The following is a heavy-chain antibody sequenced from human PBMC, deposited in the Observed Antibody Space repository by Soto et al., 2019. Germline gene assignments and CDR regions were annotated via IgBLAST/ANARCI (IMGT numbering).Heavy chain of an antibody. Sequence: QITLKESGPTLVRPPQTLTLTCTFSGFSLTSGVGVGWIRQPPGKALEWLALIYWDDDKRYSPSLKNRRTITKDTPKNQVVLTMTNVGPVDTATYFCAHIDPEIVTVGGHGGFDYWGQGTLVTVSS. V-gene: IGHV2-5*02. CDR3: AHIDPEIVTVGGHGGFDY. D-gene: IGHD5-12*01. CDR1: GFSLTSGVG. J-gene: IGHJ4*02. CDR2: IYWDDDK.